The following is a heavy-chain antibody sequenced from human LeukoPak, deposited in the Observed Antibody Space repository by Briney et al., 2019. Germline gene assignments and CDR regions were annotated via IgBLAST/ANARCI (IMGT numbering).Heavy chain of an antibody. J-gene: IGHJ4*02. CDR1: GSTFSSDS. Sequence: GGSLRLSCAASGSTFSSDSMNWVRQAPGKGLVWGSSISSSSSYIYYADSVKGRFTISRDNAKNSLYLQMNSLRAEDTAVYYCATGSLGRLIGSHYWGQGTLVTVSS. V-gene: IGHV3-21*01. CDR2: ISSSSSYI. CDR3: ATGSLGRLIGSHY. D-gene: IGHD2-15*01.